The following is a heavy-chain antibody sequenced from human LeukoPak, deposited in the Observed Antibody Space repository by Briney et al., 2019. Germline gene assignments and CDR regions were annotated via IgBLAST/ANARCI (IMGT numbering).Heavy chain of an antibody. CDR2: IYYSGST. D-gene: IGHD3-10*01. V-gene: IGHV4-59*01. Sequence: SETLSLTCTVSGGSISSYYWSWIRQPPGKGLEWIGYIYYSGSTNYNPSLKSRVTISVDTSKIQFSLKLSSVTAADTAVYYCEREFGNYYGSGSYYHHDAFDIWGQGTMVTVSS. CDR1: GGSISSYY. CDR3: EREFGNYYGSGSYYHHDAFDI. J-gene: IGHJ3*02.